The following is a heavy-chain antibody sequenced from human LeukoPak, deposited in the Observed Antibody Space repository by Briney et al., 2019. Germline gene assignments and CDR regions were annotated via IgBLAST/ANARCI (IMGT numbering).Heavy chain of an antibody. CDR3: ARGLYYYGSGSYDY. V-gene: IGHV4-38-2*02. CDR2: IYHSGST. D-gene: IGHD3-10*01. CDR1: GGSNY. J-gene: IGHJ4*02. Sequence: KPLETLSLTCTVSGGSNYWGWIRQPPGKGLEWIGSIYHSGSTYYNPSLKSRVTISVDTSKNQFSLKLSSVTAADTAVYYCARGLYYYGSGSYDYWGQGTLVTVSS.